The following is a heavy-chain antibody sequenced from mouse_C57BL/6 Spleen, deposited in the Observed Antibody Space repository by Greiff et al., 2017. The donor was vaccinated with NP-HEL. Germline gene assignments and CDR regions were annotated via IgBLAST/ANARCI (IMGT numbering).Heavy chain of an antibody. CDR2: IHPNSGST. Sequence: VQLQQPGAELVKPGASVKLSCKASGYTFTSYWMHWVKQRPGQGLEWIGMIHPNSGSTNYNEKFKSKATLTVDKSSSTAYMQLSSLTSEDSAVYYCARSPGSSYFYAMDYWGQGTSVTVSS. V-gene: IGHV1-64*01. CDR3: ARSPGSSYFYAMDY. D-gene: IGHD1-1*01. J-gene: IGHJ4*01. CDR1: GYTFTSYW.